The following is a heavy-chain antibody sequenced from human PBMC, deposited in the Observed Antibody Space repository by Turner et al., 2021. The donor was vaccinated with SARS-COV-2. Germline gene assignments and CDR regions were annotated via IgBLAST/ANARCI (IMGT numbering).Heavy chain of an antibody. Sequence: EVPLLEPGGGLVPPGGSLRLSCAASGFTFSSYSINWVLEATGKRLEWVSYISSSSSTIYYAVSVKGRFTISRDNAKNSLYLQMNSLRDEETAVYYCARGGGDYWGQGTLVTVSS. J-gene: IGHJ4*02. CDR2: ISSSSSTI. CDR3: ARGGGDY. CDR1: GFTFSSYS. D-gene: IGHD2-15*01. V-gene: IGHV3-48*02.